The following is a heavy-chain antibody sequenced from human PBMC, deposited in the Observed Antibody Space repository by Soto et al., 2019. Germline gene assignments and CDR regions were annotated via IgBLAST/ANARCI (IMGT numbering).Heavy chain of an antibody. Sequence: QVQLVQSGAEVMKPGASVKISCKTSGYTFTNNYINWVRQAPGQGLEWVGLINPNGASTTYAQTFQGRVTMTRDVSTITFYMELSSLRYDDTAVYYCARVYWLVKHDDLWSGYYDYWGQGTLVTVSS. CDR3: ARVYWLVKHDDLWSGYYDY. J-gene: IGHJ4*02. D-gene: IGHD3-3*01. CDR1: GYTFTNNY. CDR2: INPNGAST. V-gene: IGHV1-46*01.